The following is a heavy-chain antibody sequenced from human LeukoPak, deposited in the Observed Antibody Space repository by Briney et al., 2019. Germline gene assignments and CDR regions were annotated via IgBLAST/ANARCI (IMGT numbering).Heavy chain of an antibody. CDR3: AKEPYYYDSSGYDAGLAFDI. CDR2: IKQDGSEK. V-gene: IGHV3-7*03. CDR1: GFTFSSYW. D-gene: IGHD3-22*01. Sequence: GGSLRLSXAASGFTFSSYWMSWVRQSPGKGLEWVANIKQDGSEKYYVDSVKGRFTISRDNAKNSLYLQMNSLRAEDTAVYYCAKEPYYYDSSGYDAGLAFDIWGQGTMVTVSS. J-gene: IGHJ3*02.